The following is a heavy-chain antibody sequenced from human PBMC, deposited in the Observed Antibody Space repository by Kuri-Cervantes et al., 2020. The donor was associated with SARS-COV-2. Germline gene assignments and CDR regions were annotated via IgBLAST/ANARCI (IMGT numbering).Heavy chain of an antibody. CDR3: ATLACQPCHYYYYYMDV. J-gene: IGHJ6*03. Sequence: GESLKISCKVSGYTLTELSMHWVRQAPGKGLEWMGGFDPEDGETIYAQKFQGRVTMTEDTSTDTAYMELSSLRSEDTAVYYCATLACQPCHYYYYYMDVWGKGTTVTVSS. CDR2: FDPEDGET. CDR1: GYTLTELS. V-gene: IGHV1-24*01.